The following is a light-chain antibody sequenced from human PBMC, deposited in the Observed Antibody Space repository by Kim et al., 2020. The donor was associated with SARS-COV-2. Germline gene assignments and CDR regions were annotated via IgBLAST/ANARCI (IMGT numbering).Light chain of an antibody. V-gene: IGKV3-11*01. Sequence: EIVLTQSPATLSLSPGERATLSCRASQSISTYLAWYQHKPGQAPRLLIYDASNRATGIPARFSGSGSGTDFTLTISGLEPEDFAVYYCQQRTNLPPPTFVGGTKVDIK. CDR1: QSISTY. CDR2: DAS. J-gene: IGKJ4*01. CDR3: QQRTNLPPPT.